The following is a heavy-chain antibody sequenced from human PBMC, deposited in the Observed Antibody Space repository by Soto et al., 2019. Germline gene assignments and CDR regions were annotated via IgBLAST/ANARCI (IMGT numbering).Heavy chain of an antibody. CDR3: ARGGGYGFGWFDP. D-gene: IGHD3-10*01. Sequence: QVQLVESGGGLVKPGGSLRLSCAASGFTFSDYYMSWIRQAPGKGLEWVSYISSSSSDTDYEASVKGRFTISRDIAKNSLYLQRNSLSGEDPAVYYCARGGGYGFGWFDPWGQGTLVTVSS. V-gene: IGHV3-11*06. CDR1: GFTFSDYY. J-gene: IGHJ5*02. CDR2: ISSSSSDT.